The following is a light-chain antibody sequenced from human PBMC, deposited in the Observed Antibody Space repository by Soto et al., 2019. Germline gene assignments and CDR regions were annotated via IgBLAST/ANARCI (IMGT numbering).Light chain of an antibody. CDR3: QEYRSVPV. CDR1: QGIRNF. V-gene: IGKV1-27*01. J-gene: IGKJ3*01. CDR2: AAS. Sequence: DIQMTQSPTSLSASVGDRVTITCRASQGIRNFVAWYQQKPGKAPKLLIYAASTLQSGVPSRFSGSGSGTDFTLTINSLKPEDVETDSWQEYRSVPVFGPGTKVEIK.